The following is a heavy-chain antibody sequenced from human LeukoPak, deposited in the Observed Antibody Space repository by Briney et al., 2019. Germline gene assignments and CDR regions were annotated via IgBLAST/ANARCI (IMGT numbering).Heavy chain of an antibody. CDR3: ARRKRSGCSSTSCLLNWFDP. J-gene: IGHJ5*02. CDR1: GGSFSGYY. CDR2: INHSGST. D-gene: IGHD2-2*01. V-gene: IGHV4-34*01. Sequence: SETLPLTCAVYGGSFSGYYWSWIRQPPGRGLEWIGEINHSGSTNYNPSLKSRVTISVDTSKNQFSLKLSSVTAADTAVYYCARRKRSGCSSTSCLLNWFDPWGQGTLVTVSS.